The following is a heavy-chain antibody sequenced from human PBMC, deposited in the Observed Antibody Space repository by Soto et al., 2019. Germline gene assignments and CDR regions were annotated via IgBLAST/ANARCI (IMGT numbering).Heavy chain of an antibody. CDR3: ARRLVDDLLGNPFDP. D-gene: IGHD3-9*01. Sequence: SCPPLVNPTQTLTLTCSFSGFSLSTNGVAVGWIRQPPGKALEWLALIYWDDDKRYNPSLKSRLAITKDTSKNQVVLTMTNMDPVDTGTYYCARRLVDDLLGNPFDPWGQGSLGTGSS. V-gene: IGHV2-5*02. CDR2: IYWDDDK. CDR1: GFSLSTNGVA. J-gene: IGHJ5*02.